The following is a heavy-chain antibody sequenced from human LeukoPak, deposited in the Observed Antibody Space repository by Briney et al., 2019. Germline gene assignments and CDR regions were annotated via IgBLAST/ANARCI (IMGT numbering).Heavy chain of an antibody. J-gene: IGHJ4*02. CDR3: ARLAAPIFGSVDY. V-gene: IGHV5-51*01. CDR2: IYPGDSDT. D-gene: IGHD3-10*02. Sequence: GESLQISCKGSGYSYTSYWIGWVRQMPGKGLAWMGIIYPGDSDTRYSPSFQGQVTISADKSISTAYLQWSSLKASDTAMYYCARLAAPIFGSVDYWGQGTLVTVSS. CDR1: GYSYTSYW.